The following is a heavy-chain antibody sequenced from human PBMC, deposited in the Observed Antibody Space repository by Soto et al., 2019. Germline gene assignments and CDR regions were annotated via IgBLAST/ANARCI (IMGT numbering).Heavy chain of an antibody. J-gene: IGHJ4*02. CDR2: ISGSRDYI. CDR3: ARGTNTAMGNFDY. D-gene: IGHD5-18*01. Sequence: LSLSCAASGFTFSAYSMTWVRQAPGKGLEWVSSISGSRDYIFYADSVKGRFTISRDNAKNSLYLQLTSLRAEDTALYYCARGTNTAMGNFDYWGQGTPVTVSS. CDR1: GFTFSAYS. V-gene: IGHV3-21*01.